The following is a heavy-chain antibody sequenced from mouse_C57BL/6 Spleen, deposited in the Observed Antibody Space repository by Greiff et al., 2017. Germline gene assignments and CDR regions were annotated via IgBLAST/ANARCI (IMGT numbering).Heavy chain of an antibody. V-gene: IGHV1-26*01. CDR3: ARAYDPYWYFDV. Sequence: EVQLQQSGPELVKPGASVKISCKASGYTFTDYYMNWVKQSHGKSLEWIGDINPNNGGTSYNQKFKGKATLTVDKSSSTAYLQLNSLTSEDSAVYYCARAYDPYWYFDVWGTGTTVTVSS. CDR1: GYTFTDYY. CDR2: INPNNGGT. D-gene: IGHD2-3*01. J-gene: IGHJ1*03.